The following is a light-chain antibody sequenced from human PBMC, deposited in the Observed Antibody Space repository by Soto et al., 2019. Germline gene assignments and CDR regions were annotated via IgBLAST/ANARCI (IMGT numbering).Light chain of an antibody. CDR3: QQYDGSPLT. CDR2: SVS. Sequence: DIVFTQSPGTLSLSPGERATLSCRASHSVGRSYLAWYQQKPGQAPRLLISSVSKRATGIPARFSGGGSGTAFTLTISSVQPEDFAPYICQQYDGSPLTFGQGTRREIK. J-gene: IGKJ5*01. V-gene: IGKV3-20*01. CDR1: HSVGRSY.